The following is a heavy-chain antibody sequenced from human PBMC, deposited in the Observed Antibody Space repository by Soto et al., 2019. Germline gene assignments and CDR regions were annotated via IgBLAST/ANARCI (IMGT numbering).Heavy chain of an antibody. V-gene: IGHV4-34*02. D-gene: IGHD3-10*01. CDR1: GGSFSGYY. Sequence: QVQLQQWGAGLLKPSETLSLTCAVYGGSFSGYYWSWVRQPPGKGLEWIGEIERGGSTNYNPSLKSRVAISVDTSKNQFSRKVNSVTAADTAVYFCARGYGSGSYWAYWGQGTLVTVSS. CDR2: IERGGST. CDR3: ARGYGSGSYWAY. J-gene: IGHJ4*02.